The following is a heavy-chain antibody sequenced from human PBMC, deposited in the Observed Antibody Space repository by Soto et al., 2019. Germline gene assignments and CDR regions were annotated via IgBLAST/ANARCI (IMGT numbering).Heavy chain of an antibody. CDR1: GGTFSSYT. Sequence: SVKVSCKASGGTFSSYTISWVRQAPGQGLEWMGRIIPILGIANYAQKFQGRVTITADKSTSTAYMELSSLRSEDTAVYYCARDGLWDEYFGWGQGTLVTVSS. V-gene: IGHV1-69*04. CDR2: IIPILGIA. D-gene: IGHD2-21*01. CDR3: ARDGLWDEYFG. J-gene: IGHJ4*02.